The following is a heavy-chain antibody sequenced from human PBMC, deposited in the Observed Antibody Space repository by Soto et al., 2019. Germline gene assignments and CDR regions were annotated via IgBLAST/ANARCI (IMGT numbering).Heavy chain of an antibody. CDR1: GFTFDDYA. V-gene: IGHV3-9*01. J-gene: IGHJ5*02. CDR2: ISWNSGSI. D-gene: IGHD6-13*01. Sequence: EVQLVESGGGLVQPGRSLRLSCAASGFTFDDYAMHWVRQAPGKGLEWVSGISWNSGSIGYADSVKGRFTISRDNAKNSLYLQMNSLRAEDTALYYCAKKGSSSWYNWFDPWGQGTLVTVSS. CDR3: AKKGSSSWYNWFDP.